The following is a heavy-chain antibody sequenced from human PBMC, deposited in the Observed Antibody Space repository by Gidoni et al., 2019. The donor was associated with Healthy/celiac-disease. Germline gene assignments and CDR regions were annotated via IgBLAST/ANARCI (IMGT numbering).Heavy chain of an antibody. D-gene: IGHD2-2*01. V-gene: IGHV3-23*01. J-gene: IGHJ4*02. Sequence: EVQLLESGGGLVQPGGSLSLSCAASGFTFSSYAMSGVRQAPGKGLEWVSAISGSGGSTYYADSVKGRFTISRDNSKNTLYLQMNSLRAEDTAVYYCAKTNTVVVPAPGYWGQGTLVTVSS. CDR3: AKTNTVVVPAPGY. CDR1: GFTFSSYA. CDR2: ISGSGGST.